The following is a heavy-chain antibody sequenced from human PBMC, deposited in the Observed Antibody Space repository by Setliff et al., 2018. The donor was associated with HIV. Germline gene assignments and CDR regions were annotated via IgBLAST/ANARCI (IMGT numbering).Heavy chain of an antibody. CDR1: GGSVTNYF. Sequence: PSETLSLTCAVSGGSVTNYFWNWIRQPPGKGLEWIGNVYYTGSTNYNPSLKSRITISIDTSKSQFSLKLTSVAAADTAVYYCARDSGGYNYGFAVGSFDYWGQGALVTVSS. CDR3: ARDSGGYNYGFAVGSFDY. D-gene: IGHD5-18*01. V-gene: IGHV4-59*02. CDR2: VYYTGST. J-gene: IGHJ4*02.